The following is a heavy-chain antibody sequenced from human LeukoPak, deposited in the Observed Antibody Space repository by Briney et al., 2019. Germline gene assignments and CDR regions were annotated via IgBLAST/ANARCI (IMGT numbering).Heavy chain of an antibody. Sequence: SETLSLTCSVSGDSVSSYYWGWIRQPPGKGLEWIGSIYYSGSTYYNPSLKSRVTISVDTSKNQFSLKLSSVTAADTAVYYCARLDCSGGSCCYDYWGQGTLVTVSS. J-gene: IGHJ4*02. CDR3: ARLDCSGGSCCYDY. D-gene: IGHD2-15*01. V-gene: IGHV4-39*01. CDR2: IYYSGST. CDR1: GDSVSSYY.